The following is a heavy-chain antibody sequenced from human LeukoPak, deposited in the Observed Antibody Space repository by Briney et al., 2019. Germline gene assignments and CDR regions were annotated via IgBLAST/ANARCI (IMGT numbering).Heavy chain of an antibody. CDR2: IRYDGSNK. CDR3: ARDRYCSGGSCYSFPSYFDY. D-gene: IGHD2-15*01. V-gene: IGHV3-30*02. J-gene: IGHJ4*03. CDR1: GFTFSSYG. Sequence: GGSLRLSCAASGFTFSSYGMHWVRQAPGKGLEWVAFIRYDGSNKYYADSVKGRFTISRDNSKNTLYLQMNSLRAEDTAVYYCARDRYCSGGSCYSFPSYFDYWGQGTLVTVSS.